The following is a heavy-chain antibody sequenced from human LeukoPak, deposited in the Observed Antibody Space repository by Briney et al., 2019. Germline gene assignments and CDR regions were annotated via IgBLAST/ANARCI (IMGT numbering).Heavy chain of an antibody. CDR2: ISGSGGST. J-gene: IGHJ6*02. D-gene: IGHD3-9*01. CDR1: GFTFSSYA. CDR3: AKDPLSTPYYGMDV. Sequence: GGSLRLSCAASGFTFSSYAMSWVRQAPGKGLEWVSAISGSGGSTYYADSVKGRFTISRDNSKNTLYLQMNSLRAEDTAVYYCAKDPLSTPYYGMDVWGQGTTVTVSS. V-gene: IGHV3-23*01.